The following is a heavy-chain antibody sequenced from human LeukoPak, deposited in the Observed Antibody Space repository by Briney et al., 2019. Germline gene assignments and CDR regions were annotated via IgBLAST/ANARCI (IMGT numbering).Heavy chain of an antibody. D-gene: IGHD3-9*01. CDR3: ARDRDVLRYFDWLQPFGY. V-gene: IGHV3-48*04. Sequence: GGSLRLSCAASGFSFSSYSMNWVRQAPGKGLEYVSYISSGSGTIYYADSVQGRFTISRGNAKNSLYLQMNSLRAEDTAVYYCARDRDVLRYFDWLQPFGYWGQGTLVTVSS. CDR2: ISSGSGTI. J-gene: IGHJ4*02. CDR1: GFSFSSYS.